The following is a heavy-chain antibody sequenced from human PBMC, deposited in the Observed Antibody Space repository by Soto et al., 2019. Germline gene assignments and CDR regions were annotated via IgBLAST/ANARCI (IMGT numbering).Heavy chain of an antibody. CDR1: GGTFSSYT. D-gene: IGHD3-10*01. V-gene: IGHV1-69*02. J-gene: IGHJ4*02. CDR3: ARVPPPGGLSDYFDY. CDR2: IIPILGIA. Sequence: ASVKVSCKASGGTFSSYTISWVRQAPGQGLEWMGRIIPILGIANYAQKFQGRVTITADKSTSTAYMELSSLRSEDTAVYYCARVPPPGGLSDYFDYWGQGTLVTVSS.